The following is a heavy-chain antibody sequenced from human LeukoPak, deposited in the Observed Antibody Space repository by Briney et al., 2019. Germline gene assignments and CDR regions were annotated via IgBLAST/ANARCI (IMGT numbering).Heavy chain of an antibody. CDR3: ARHAYPDYSNYFDY. V-gene: IGHV4-61*02. CDR2: IYTSGST. Sequence: SQTLSLTCTVSGGSISSGSYYWSWIRQPAGKGLEWIGRIYTSGSTNYNPSLKSRVTISVDTSKNQFSLKLSSVTAADTAVYYCARHAYPDYSNYFDYWGQGTLVTVSS. D-gene: IGHD4-11*01. J-gene: IGHJ4*02. CDR1: GGSISSGSYY.